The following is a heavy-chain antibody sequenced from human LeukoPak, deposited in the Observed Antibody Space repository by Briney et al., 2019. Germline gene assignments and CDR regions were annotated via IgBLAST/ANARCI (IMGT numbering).Heavy chain of an antibody. Sequence: SETLSLTCTVSGGSLSSYSWSWVRQPPGRGLEWIGYIYYSGSTIYNPSLRSRVTISLDTSKNQFSMTLRSVTAADTAVYYCAGDYGSGSYRFDYWGQGTLVTVSS. J-gene: IGHJ4*02. CDR2: IYYSGST. V-gene: IGHV4-59*12. CDR3: AGDYGSGSYRFDY. CDR1: GGSLSSYS. D-gene: IGHD3-10*01.